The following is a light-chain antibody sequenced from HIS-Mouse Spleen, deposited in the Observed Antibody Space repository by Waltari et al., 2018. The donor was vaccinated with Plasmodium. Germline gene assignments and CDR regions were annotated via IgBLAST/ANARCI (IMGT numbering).Light chain of an antibody. V-gene: IGLV2-11*01. J-gene: IGLJ3*02. Sequence: QSALTQPRSVSGSPGQPVTISCPGTSSDVGGYNYVPWYQQHPGKAPKLMIYDVSKRPSGVPDRFSGSKSGNTASLTISGLQAEDEADYYCCSYAGSYTLVFGGGTKLTVL. CDR2: DVS. CDR3: CSYAGSYTLV. CDR1: SSDVGGYNY.